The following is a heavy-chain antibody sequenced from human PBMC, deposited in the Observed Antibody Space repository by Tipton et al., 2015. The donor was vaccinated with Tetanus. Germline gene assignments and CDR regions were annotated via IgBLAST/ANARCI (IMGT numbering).Heavy chain of an antibody. CDR3: TTTAVGVPLDP. CDR2: VYYGGTP. Sequence: TLSLTCTVSGASISTTSYYWGWVRQPPGKGPECIGSVYYGGTPYYNPSLKSRVTISVDTSKNQFSLSLRSVTAADTAVYYCTTTAVGVPLDPWGQGTLVTVSS. CDR1: GASISTTSYY. V-gene: IGHV4-39*01. D-gene: IGHD6-13*01. J-gene: IGHJ5*02.